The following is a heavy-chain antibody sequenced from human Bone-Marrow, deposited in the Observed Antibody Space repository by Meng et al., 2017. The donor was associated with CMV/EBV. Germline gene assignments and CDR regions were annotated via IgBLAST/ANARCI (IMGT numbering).Heavy chain of an antibody. CDR2: ISPSGSST. J-gene: IGHJ5*02. CDR3: ARDLLSTTWFDP. CDR1: GFTFSSHS. Sequence: GESLKISCTVSGFTFSSHSMNWVRQAPGKGLEWVSLISPSGSSTYYAASVKGRFTVSRDNSRNSLYLQMNSLRAEDTAVYYCARDLLSTTWFDPWGQGTLVTVSS. V-gene: IGHV3-23*01. D-gene: IGHD2-2*01.